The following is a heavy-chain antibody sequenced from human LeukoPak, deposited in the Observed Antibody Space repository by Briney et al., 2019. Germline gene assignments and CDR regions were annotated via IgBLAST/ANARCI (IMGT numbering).Heavy chain of an antibody. CDR3: ARRLRLASPYYFGY. V-gene: IGHV1-18*01. CDR1: GYTFTSYG. D-gene: IGHD6-19*01. J-gene: IGHJ4*02. CDR2: ISAYNGNT. Sequence: ASVKVSCKASGYTFTSYGISWVRQAPGQGLEWMGWISAYNGNTNYAQKLQGRVTMTTDTSTSTAYMELRSLRSDDTAVYYCARRLRLASPYYFGYWGQGTLVTVSS.